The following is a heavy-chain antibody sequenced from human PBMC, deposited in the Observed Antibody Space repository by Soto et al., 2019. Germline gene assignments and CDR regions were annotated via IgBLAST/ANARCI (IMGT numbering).Heavy chain of an antibody. CDR1: GFTFSDHA. CDR2: ISGGGTGA. D-gene: IGHD2-15*01. V-gene: IGHV3-23*01. CDR3: ARDLWWHTH. Sequence: EVQLLESGGGSVQPGGSLRLSCTASGFTFSDHAMTWVRQAPGKGLEWLSGISGGGTGAYYADSVKGRFTVSRDNSNNSVFLQMDSLRVEYTAVYYGARDLWWHTHWGQGTLVTVSS. J-gene: IGHJ4*02.